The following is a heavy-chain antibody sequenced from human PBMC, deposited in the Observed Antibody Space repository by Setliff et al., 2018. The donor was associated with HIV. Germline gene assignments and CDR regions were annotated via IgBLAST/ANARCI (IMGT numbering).Heavy chain of an antibody. CDR1: DNSISNYY. CDR3: ARWGETTGIRAFDL. V-gene: IGHV4-59*12. CDR2: THHTGAT. D-gene: IGHD1-1*01. J-gene: IGHJ3*01. Sequence: PSETLSLTCIVSDNSISNYYWNWIRQPPGKGLEWIGYTHHTGATDYSHCLKSRVATSVDPSKNQFSLILRSVTAADTAIYYFARWGETTGIRAFDLWGQGITVTVSS.